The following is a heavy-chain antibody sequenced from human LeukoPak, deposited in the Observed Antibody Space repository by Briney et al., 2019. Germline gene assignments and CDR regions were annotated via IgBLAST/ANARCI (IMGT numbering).Heavy chain of an antibody. CDR1: GYSFTSYW. J-gene: IGHJ3*02. Sequence: GESLKISCKGSGYSFTSYWIGWVRQMPGKGLEWMGIIYPGDSDTRYSPSFQGQVTISADKSISTAYLQWSSLKASDTAMYYCARPGYCSSTSCYRGRAFDIWGQGTMVTVSS. CDR3: ARPGYCSSTSCYRGRAFDI. D-gene: IGHD2-2*01. V-gene: IGHV5-51*01. CDR2: IYPGDSDT.